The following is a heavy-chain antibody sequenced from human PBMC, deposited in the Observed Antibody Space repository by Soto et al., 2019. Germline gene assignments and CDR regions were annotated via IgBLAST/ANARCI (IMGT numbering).Heavy chain of an antibody. Sequence: GGSLRLSCAASGFTFGSYAMSWVRQAPGKGLEWVGRIKSKTDGGTTDYAAPVKGRFTISRDDSRNTLYLQMNSLKTEDTAVYYCTPQWPPGHWGQGALVTVS. CDR2: IKSKTDGGTT. V-gene: IGHV3-15*01. D-gene: IGHD6-19*01. CDR3: TPQWPPGH. CDR1: GFTFGSYA. J-gene: IGHJ4*02.